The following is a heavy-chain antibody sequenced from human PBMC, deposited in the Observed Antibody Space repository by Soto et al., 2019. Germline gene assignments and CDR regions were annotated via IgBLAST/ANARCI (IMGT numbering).Heavy chain of an antibody. CDR3: AKGGSGVVVPAAPIDP. CDR2: ISGSGGST. J-gene: IGHJ5*02. V-gene: IGHV3-23*01. CDR1: GFTFSSYA. D-gene: IGHD2-2*01. Sequence: GGSLRLSCAASGFTFSSYAMSWVRQAPGKGLEWVSAISGSGGSTYYADSVKGRFTISRDNSKNTLYLQMNSLRAEDTAVYYCAKGGSGVVVPAAPIDPWGQGTLVTVSS.